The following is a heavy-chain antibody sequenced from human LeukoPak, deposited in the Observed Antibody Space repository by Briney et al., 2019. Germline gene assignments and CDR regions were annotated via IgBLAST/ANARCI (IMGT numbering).Heavy chain of an antibody. D-gene: IGHD3-3*01. J-gene: IGHJ4*02. V-gene: IGHV1-69*13. CDR2: IIPVLGTA. Sequence: ASVKVSCKASGGTFSRYAISWVRQAPGQGLEGMGGIIPVLGTANYAQTFQNKVTITADESTSTVYMELSSLRSEDTAVYYCARAPLVYDFWSGEGYYFDYWGQGTLVTVSS. CDR1: GGTFSRYA. CDR3: ARAPLVYDFWSGEGYYFDY.